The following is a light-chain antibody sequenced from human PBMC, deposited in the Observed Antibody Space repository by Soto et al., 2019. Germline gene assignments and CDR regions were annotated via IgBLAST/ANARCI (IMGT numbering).Light chain of an antibody. CDR2: GNT. V-gene: IGLV1-40*01. CDR1: SSNIGSTYD. Sequence: QSVLTQPPSVSGAPGQRVTISCTGSSSNIGSTYDVQWYQQLPGTAPTLLIHGNTNRPSGVPDRFSGSKSGTSASLAITGLQADDEVDYYCQSYDDCLSAHYVFGTGTKLTVL. CDR3: QSYDDCLSAHYV. J-gene: IGLJ1*01.